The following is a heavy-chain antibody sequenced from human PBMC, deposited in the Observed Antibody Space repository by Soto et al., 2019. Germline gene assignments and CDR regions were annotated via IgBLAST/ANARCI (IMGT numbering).Heavy chain of an antibody. CDR1: GGSISSYY. J-gene: IGHJ4*02. CDR3: ARGSGPSYGDYSNYFDY. Sequence: SETLSLTCTVSGGSISSYYWSWIRQPAGKGLEWIGRIYTSGSTTSNPSLKSRVTMSVDTAKNQFSLKLSSVTAADTAVYYCARGSGPSYGDYSNYFDYWGQGTLVTVSS. D-gene: IGHD4-17*01. CDR2: IYTSGST. V-gene: IGHV4-4*07.